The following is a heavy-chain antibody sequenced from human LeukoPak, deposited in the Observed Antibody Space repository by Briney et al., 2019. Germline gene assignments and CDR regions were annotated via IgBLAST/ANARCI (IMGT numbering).Heavy chain of an antibody. V-gene: IGHV1-24*01. J-gene: IGHJ3*02. CDR3: ARVGENAFDI. D-gene: IGHD2-21*01. CDR2: FDPENGET. Sequence: GASVKVSCKVSGYTLIELSMHWVRQAPGKGLEWMGTFDPENGETFYAQKFQGRVTMTEDTSTDTAYMELSRLRSDDTAVYYCARVGENAFDIWGQGTMVTVSS. CDR1: GYTLIELS.